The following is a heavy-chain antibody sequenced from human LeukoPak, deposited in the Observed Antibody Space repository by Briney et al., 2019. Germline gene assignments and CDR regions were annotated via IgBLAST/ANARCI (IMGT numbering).Heavy chain of an antibody. V-gene: IGHV3-21*01. CDR3: ASSAPSDI. Sequence: GGSLRLSSAASGFTFSSYSMDWVRQAPGKGLEWVSSISSSSSYIYYADSVKGRFTISRDNAKHSLYLQMNSLRAEDTAVYYCASSAPSDIWGRGTMVTVSS. J-gene: IGHJ3*02. CDR2: ISSSSSYI. CDR1: GFTFSSYS.